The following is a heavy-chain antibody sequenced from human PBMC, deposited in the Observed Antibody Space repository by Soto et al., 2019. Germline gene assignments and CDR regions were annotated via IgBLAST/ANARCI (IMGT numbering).Heavy chain of an antibody. V-gene: IGHV4-59*08. J-gene: IGHJ5*02. Sequence: SETLSLTCTVSGGSISSYYWSLIRQPPGKGLEWIGYMYYGGRTNYNPSLKIRVTISVDTSKMQVSLKLSSVTAADTAVYFCARRPPSPLIVRSSRGPWFDPWGQGTMVTVSS. CDR1: GGSISSYY. CDR3: ARRPPSPLIVRSSRGPWFDP. CDR2: MYYGGRT. D-gene: IGHD2-15*01.